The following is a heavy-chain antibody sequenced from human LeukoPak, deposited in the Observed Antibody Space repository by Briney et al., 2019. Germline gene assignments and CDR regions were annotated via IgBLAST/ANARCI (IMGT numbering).Heavy chain of an antibody. CDR1: GFTFSSYA. J-gene: IGHJ4*02. Sequence: GGSLRLSCAASGFTFSSYAMHWVRQAPGKALEGVAVISYDGSNKYYADSVKGRFTIYRDNSKNTLYLQMNSLRAEDTAVYYCARGSGGFGELLDYWGQGTLVTVSS. D-gene: IGHD3-10*01. V-gene: IGHV3-30*04. CDR3: ARGSGGFGELLDY. CDR2: ISYDGSNK.